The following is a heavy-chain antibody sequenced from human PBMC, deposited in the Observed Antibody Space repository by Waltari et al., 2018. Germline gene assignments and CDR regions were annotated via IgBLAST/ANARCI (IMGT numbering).Heavy chain of an antibody. J-gene: IGHJ4*02. CDR3: ARDRYFYDKTVPRY. Sequence: QVQLVESGGGVVQTGTSLSLFCAASGFTFSRYAIHWVRQAPGKGLEWVALISYDGTNKYYADSVKGRFTISGDNSRGTLYLHMNGLRPDDTAVYYCARDRYFYDKTVPRYWGQGTLVTVSS. V-gene: IGHV3-30*04. CDR2: ISYDGTNK. CDR1: GFTFSRYA. D-gene: IGHD3-22*01.